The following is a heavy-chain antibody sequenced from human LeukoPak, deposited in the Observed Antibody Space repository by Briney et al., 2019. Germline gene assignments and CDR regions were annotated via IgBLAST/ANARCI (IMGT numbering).Heavy chain of an antibody. Sequence: SETLSLTCTVSGYSISSGYYWGWIRQPPGKGLEWIGSIYRSGSTYYNPSLKSRVTISVDTSKNQFSLRLTSVTAADTAVYYWGRRIGGAEYGGRRYFNYWGQGTLVTVSS. V-gene: IGHV4-38-2*02. D-gene: IGHD3-16*01. CDR1: GYSISSGYY. CDR3: GRRIGGAEYGGRRYFNY. J-gene: IGHJ4*02. CDR2: IYRSGST.